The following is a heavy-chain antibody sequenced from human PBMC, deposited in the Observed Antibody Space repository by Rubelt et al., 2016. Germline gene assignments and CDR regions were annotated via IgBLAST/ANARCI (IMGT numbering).Heavy chain of an antibody. CDR1: GFTFSGSA. V-gene: IGHV3-7*01. D-gene: IGHD2-2*02. CDR3: GRDYNRYIAH. Sequence: GGGLVQPGGSLRLSCAASGFTFSGSALHWVRQASGKGLEWVANIKQDGSEKYYVDSVKGRFTISRDNAKNSLYLQLNSLRAEDTAVYYCGRDYNRYIAHWGQGTLITVSS. J-gene: IGHJ5*02. CDR2: IKQDGSEK.